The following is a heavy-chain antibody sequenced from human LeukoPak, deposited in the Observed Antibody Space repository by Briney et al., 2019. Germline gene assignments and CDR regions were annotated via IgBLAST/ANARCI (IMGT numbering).Heavy chain of an antibody. CDR1: GFALSNYP. V-gene: IGHV3-23*01. J-gene: IGHJ4*02. CDR3: AKGGYDYIEIGYFDY. D-gene: IGHD5-12*01. Sequence: PGGSLRLSCAASGFALSNYPMNWVRQAPGKGLEWVSVVIGSSGSTDYADSVKGRFTISRDNSKNTLYLEMNSLRAEDTAIYYCAKGGYDYIEIGYFDYWGQGTLVTVSS. CDR2: VIGSSGST.